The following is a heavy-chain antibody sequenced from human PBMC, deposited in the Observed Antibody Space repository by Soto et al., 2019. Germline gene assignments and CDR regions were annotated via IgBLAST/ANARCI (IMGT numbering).Heavy chain of an antibody. Sequence: QVQLVESGGGVVQPGRSLRLSCAASGFTFSSYGMHWVRQAPGKGLEWVAVISYDGSNKYYADSVKGRFTISRDNSKNTLYLQMNSLRAEDPSVYYCAKEGGRGFLEWSKNYYFDYWGQGTLVTVSS. V-gene: IGHV3-30*18. D-gene: IGHD3-3*01. CDR1: GFTFSSYG. CDR2: ISYDGSNK. J-gene: IGHJ4*02. CDR3: AKEGGRGFLEWSKNYYFDY.